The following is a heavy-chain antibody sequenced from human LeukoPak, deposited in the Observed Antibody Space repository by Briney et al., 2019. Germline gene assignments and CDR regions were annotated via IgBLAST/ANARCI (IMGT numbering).Heavy chain of an antibody. Sequence: ASVKVSCTASGYTFTSYYMHWVRQAPGQGLEWMGIINPSRGSTSYAQKFQGRVTMTRDMSTSTVYMELSSLRSEDTAVYYCARDTPTNIAVAGIDYWGQGTLVTVSS. J-gene: IGHJ4*02. CDR1: GYTFTSYY. CDR3: ARDTPTNIAVAGIDY. V-gene: IGHV1-46*01. D-gene: IGHD6-19*01. CDR2: INPSRGST.